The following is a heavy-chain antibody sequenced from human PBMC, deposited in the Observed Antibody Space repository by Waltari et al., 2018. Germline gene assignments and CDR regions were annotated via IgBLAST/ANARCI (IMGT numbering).Heavy chain of an antibody. Sequence: EVQLVESGGGLVQPGGSLRLSCVASGFNFNIYSMHWVRQVPGKGLEWISYLTSDSNTISYGDSVKGRFIISRDNAKNSLYLQMNSLRGEDTAVYYCARSTEGHFDFWGQGILVTVSS. CDR1: GFNFNIYS. CDR3: ARSTEGHFDF. J-gene: IGHJ4*02. CDR2: LTSDSNTI. D-gene: IGHD1-1*01. V-gene: IGHV3-48*04.